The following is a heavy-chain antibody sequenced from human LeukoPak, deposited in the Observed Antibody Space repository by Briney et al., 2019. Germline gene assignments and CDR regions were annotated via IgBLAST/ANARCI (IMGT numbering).Heavy chain of an antibody. Sequence: SETLSLTCTVSGGSISGFYWSWIRQPPGKELEWIGYIYYSGSTVYNPSLKSRVTMSADTSKNQFSLKLSSVTAVDTAVYYCARIAAAFDYWGQGTLVTVSS. CDR1: GGSISGFY. CDR2: IYYSGST. CDR3: ARIAAAFDY. J-gene: IGHJ4*02. V-gene: IGHV4-59*08. D-gene: IGHD6-13*01.